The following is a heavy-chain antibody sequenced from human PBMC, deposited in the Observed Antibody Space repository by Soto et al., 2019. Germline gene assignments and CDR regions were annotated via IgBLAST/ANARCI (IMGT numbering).Heavy chain of an antibody. J-gene: IGHJ4*02. D-gene: IGHD6-19*01. Sequence: GESLKISCKASGYIIKNYRMGWVRQTPGKGPEWMGIIYPGDSDTRYSPSFQGQVTISVDKSISTAYLQWSSLKASDTAMYYCARHGSSGWFEKFDYWGQGTLVTVSS. V-gene: IGHV5-51*01. CDR1: GYIIKNYR. CDR2: IYPGDSDT. CDR3: ARHGSSGWFEKFDY.